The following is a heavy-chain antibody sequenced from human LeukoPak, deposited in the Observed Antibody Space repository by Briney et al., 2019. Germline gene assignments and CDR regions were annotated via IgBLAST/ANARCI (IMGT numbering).Heavy chain of an antibody. J-gene: IGHJ4*02. D-gene: IGHD3-22*01. Sequence: SETLSLTCTVSGGSISSSSYYWGWIRQPPGKGLEWIGSIYYSGSTYYNPSLKSRVTISVDTSKNQFSLKLSSVTAADTAVYYCARGGRGGTMMKRDYWGQGTLVTVSS. CDR3: ARGGRGGTMMKRDY. CDR2: IYYSGST. V-gene: IGHV4-39*07. CDR1: GGSISSSSYY.